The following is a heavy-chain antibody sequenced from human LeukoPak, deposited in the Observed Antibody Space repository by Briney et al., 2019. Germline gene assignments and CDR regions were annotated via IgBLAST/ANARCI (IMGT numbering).Heavy chain of an antibody. CDR1: GFTFSSYS. V-gene: IGHV3-21*01. D-gene: IGHD6-13*01. J-gene: IGHJ4*02. Sequence: GGSLRLSCAASGFTFSSYSMNWVRQAPGKGLEWVSSISSSSYIYYADSVKGRFTISRDNAKNSLYLQMNSLRAEDTAVYYCARATVGIAAAGPLDYWGQGTLVTVSS. CDR3: ARATVGIAAAGPLDY. CDR2: ISSSSYI.